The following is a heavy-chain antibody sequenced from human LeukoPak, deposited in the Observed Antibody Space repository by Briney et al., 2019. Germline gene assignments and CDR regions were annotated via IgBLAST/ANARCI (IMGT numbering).Heavy chain of an antibody. Sequence: GESLKISXEGSGYSFTNYWIAWVRQMPGQGLEWMGVIYPGDSDTRYSPSFRGQVTISADKTINTAYLQWTSLKASDSAMYYCARQGYCTSISCPREFDYWGQRALVTVSS. CDR2: IYPGDSDT. D-gene: IGHD2-2*01. CDR3: ARQGYCTSISCPREFDY. CDR1: GYSFTNYW. J-gene: IGHJ4*02. V-gene: IGHV5-51*01.